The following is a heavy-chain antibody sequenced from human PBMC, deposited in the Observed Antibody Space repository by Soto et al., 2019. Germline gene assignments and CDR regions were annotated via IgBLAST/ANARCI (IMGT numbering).Heavy chain of an antibody. D-gene: IGHD4-17*01. Sequence: ASVKVSCKASGYTFTGYYMHWVRQATGQGLEYLGWMNPNSGNTGYVQKFQGRVTMTRDTSISTAYMELSSLRSEDTAVYFCARGVKYGAYSRWFDPWGQGTLVTVSS. J-gene: IGHJ5*02. CDR3: ARGVKYGAYSRWFDP. CDR1: GYTFTGYY. V-gene: IGHV1-8*02. CDR2: MNPNSGNT.